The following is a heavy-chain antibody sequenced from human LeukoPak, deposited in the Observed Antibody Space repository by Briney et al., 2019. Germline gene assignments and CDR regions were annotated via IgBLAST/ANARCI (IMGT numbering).Heavy chain of an antibody. CDR3: ARDLQLVVVAASDI. CDR2: IYSGGGT. D-gene: IGHD2-15*01. J-gene: IGHJ3*02. Sequence: GGSLRLSCAASGFTVSNTYMSWVRQAPGKGLEWVSIIYSGGGTRYADSVKGRFTISRDNSRNTLYLQMNSLRAEDTALYYCARDLQLVVVAASDIWGQGTMVTVSS. V-gene: IGHV3-53*01. CDR1: GFTVSNTY.